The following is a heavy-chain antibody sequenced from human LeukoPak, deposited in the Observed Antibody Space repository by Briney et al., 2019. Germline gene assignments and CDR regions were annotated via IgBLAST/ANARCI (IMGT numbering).Heavy chain of an antibody. CDR2: ISSSSSYI. D-gene: IGHD6-6*01. J-gene: IGHJ6*03. CDR3: ARDSRYSSSSNYYYYYMDV. Sequence: PGGSLRLSCAASGFTFSSYSMNWVRQAPGKGLEWVSSISSSSSYIYYADSVKGRFTISRDNAKNSLYLQMNSLRAEDTAVYYCARDSRYSSSSNYYYYYMDVWGKGTTVTVSS. V-gene: IGHV3-21*01. CDR1: GFTFSSYS.